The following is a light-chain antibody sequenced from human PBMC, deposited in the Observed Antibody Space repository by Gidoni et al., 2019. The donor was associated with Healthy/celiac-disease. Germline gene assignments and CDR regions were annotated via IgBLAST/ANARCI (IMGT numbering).Light chain of an antibody. V-gene: IGKV1-5*03. J-gene: IGKJ1*01. Sequence: DIQMTHSPSTMSASVGDRVTITCRASQSISSWLAWYQQKPGKAPKLLIYNASSLESGVPSRFSGSGSGTEFTFTISSLQPDDFATYYCQQYNSYRTFXQXTKVEIK. CDR3: QQYNSYRT. CDR1: QSISSW. CDR2: NAS.